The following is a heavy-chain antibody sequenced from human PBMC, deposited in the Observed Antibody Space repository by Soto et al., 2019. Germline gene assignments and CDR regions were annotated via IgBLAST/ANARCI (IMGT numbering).Heavy chain of an antibody. CDR2: ISSSSSYI. Sequence: EVQLVESGGGLVKPGGSLRLSCAASGFTFSSYSMNWVRQAPGKGLEWVSSISSSSSYIYYADSVKGRFTISRDNAKNSLYLQMNSLRAEDTAVYYCARDVGTVVTPDGGYWGQGTLVTVSS. CDR1: GFTFSSYS. J-gene: IGHJ4*02. V-gene: IGHV3-21*01. D-gene: IGHD2-21*02. CDR3: ARDVGTVVTPDGGY.